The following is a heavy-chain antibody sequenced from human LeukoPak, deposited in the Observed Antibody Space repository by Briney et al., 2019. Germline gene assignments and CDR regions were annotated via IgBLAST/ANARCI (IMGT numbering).Heavy chain of an antibody. V-gene: IGHV1-3*01. Sequence: ASVKVSCTASGYTFTSYAMHWVRQAPGQRLEWMGWINAGNGNTKYSQKFQGRVTITRDTSASTAYMELSSLRSEDTAVYYCARSRGYCSSTSCYPDYFDYWGQGTLVTVSS. J-gene: IGHJ4*02. D-gene: IGHD2-2*01. CDR2: INAGNGNT. CDR1: GYTFTSYA. CDR3: ARSRGYCSSTSCYPDYFDY.